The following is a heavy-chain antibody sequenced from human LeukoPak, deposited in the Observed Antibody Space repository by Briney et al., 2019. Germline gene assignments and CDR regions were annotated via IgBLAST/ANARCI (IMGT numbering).Heavy chain of an antibody. V-gene: IGHV3-11*06. J-gene: IGHJ4*02. CDR1: GFTVAYDY. CDR3: ARGPYSSGSSDDS. CDR2: ISSSDTYT. D-gene: IGHD6-19*01. Sequence: GRSLRLAWAAAGFTVAYDYMSCIRQAPGNGLEWVSYISSSDTYTKYAEYVKGGLIISRDNDKNYLYLQMNSMRAADTAVYYCARGPYSSGSSDDSWGQGTLVTVSS.